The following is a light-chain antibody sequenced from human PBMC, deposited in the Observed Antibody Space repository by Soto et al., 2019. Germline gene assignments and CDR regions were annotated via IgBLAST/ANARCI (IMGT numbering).Light chain of an antibody. CDR1: QGITNR. CDR3: QQANSFPIT. CDR2: EAS. J-gene: IGKJ5*01. Sequence: GGRVTITCRASQGITNRLAWYQQKPGKAPKLLIYEASSLQSGIPSRISGSGSGTDFTLTISSLQPEDFATYYCQQANSFPITFGQGTRLEIK. V-gene: IGKV1D-12*01.